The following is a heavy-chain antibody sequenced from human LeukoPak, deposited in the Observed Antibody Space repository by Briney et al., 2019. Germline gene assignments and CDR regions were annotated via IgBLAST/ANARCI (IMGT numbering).Heavy chain of an antibody. V-gene: IGHV4-59*08. CDR2: IYYSGST. D-gene: IGHD1-26*01. CDR3: ARKGGSLHAFDI. Sequence: SETLSLTCTVSGGSISSYYWSWIRQPPGKGLEWIGYIYYSGSTNYNPSLKSRVTISVDTSKNQFSLKLSSVTAADTAVYYCARKGGSLHAFDIWGQGTMVTVSS. CDR1: GGSISSYY. J-gene: IGHJ3*02.